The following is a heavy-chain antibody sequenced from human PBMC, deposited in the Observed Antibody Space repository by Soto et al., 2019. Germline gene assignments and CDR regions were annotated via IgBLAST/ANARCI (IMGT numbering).Heavy chain of an antibody. J-gene: IGHJ4*02. D-gene: IGHD2-2*01. Sequence: EVRLLESGGGLIQPGGSLRLSCAASGFTFSSYAMSWVRQAPGKGLEWVSAISGSGDYTYYADSVKGRFTISRDNSKNTLYLQINSLRAEDTAVYYSARRFRYCRGTSCYDSWGQRTLVTGS. CDR1: GFTFSSYA. V-gene: IGHV3-23*01. CDR2: ISGSGDYT. CDR3: ARRFRYCRGTSCYDS.